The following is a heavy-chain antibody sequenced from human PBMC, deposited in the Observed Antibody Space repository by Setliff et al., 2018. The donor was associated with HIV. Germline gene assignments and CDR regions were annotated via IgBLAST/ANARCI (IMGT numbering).Heavy chain of an antibody. Sequence: SETLSLTCTVSGGSISSGGYFWSWIRQHPGKGLEWIGYIYHTGSTYYNPSLQSRATISIDTFKNQFSLTLRSVTAADTAVYYCARDRALRFSRSPSFFYFDSWGQGALVTVSS. CDR3: ARDRALRFSRSPSFFYFDS. J-gene: IGHJ4*02. CDR2: IYHTGST. V-gene: IGHV4-31*03. CDR1: GGSISSGGYF. D-gene: IGHD3-3*02.